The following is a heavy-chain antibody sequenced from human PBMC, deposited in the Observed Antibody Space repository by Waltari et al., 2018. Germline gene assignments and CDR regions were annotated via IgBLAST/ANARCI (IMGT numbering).Heavy chain of an antibody. D-gene: IGHD3-3*01. CDR3: ATSPLRFLEWVNWFDP. V-gene: IGHV1-69-2*01. Sequence: EVQLVQSGAEVTKPGATVKISCKASGYTFTDYYMPWVQQAPGKGLEWMGRVDPEDGETIYAEKFQGRVTITADTSTDTAYMELTSLRSEDTAVYYCATSPLRFLEWVNWFDPWGQGTLVTVSS. CDR2: VDPEDGET. CDR1: GYTFTDYY. J-gene: IGHJ5*02.